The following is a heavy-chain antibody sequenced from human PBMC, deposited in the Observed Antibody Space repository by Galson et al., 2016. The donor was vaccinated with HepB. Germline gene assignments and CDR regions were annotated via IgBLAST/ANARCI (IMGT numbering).Heavy chain of an antibody. CDR2: ISGSGDTT. CDR1: GFTFSSYA. J-gene: IGHJ6*04. Sequence: SLRLSCAASGFTFSSYAMSWVRQAPGKGLEWVSAISGSGDTTYYEDSVKGRLTISRDNSKTTLSLQMNSLTADDTTIYYCVQGSTAPAVWGKGTTVTVSS. V-gene: IGHV3-23*01. D-gene: IGHD2-2*01. CDR3: VQGSTAPAV.